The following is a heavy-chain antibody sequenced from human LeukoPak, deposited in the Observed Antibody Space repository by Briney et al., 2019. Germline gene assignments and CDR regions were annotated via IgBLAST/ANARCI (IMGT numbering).Heavy chain of an antibody. CDR1: GFTFSSYG. Sequence: GGSLRPSCAASGFTFSSYGMHWVRQAPGKGLEWVAVISYDGSNKYYADSVKGRFTISRDNSKNTLYLQMNSLRAEDTAVYYCAKGYGFWSGYYIDYWGQGTLVTVSS. D-gene: IGHD3-3*01. CDR3: AKGYGFWSGYYIDY. V-gene: IGHV3-30*18. CDR2: ISYDGSNK. J-gene: IGHJ4*02.